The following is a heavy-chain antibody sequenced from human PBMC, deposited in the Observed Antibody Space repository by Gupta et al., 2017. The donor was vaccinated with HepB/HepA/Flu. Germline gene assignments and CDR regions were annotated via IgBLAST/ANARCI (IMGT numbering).Heavy chain of an antibody. D-gene: IGHD1-26*01. CDR3: TRGGGSYDH. J-gene: IGHJ5*02. Sequence: EVQLVESGGGLVQPGRSLRLSCTASGFTFGDYAMSWVRQAPGKGLGWVGFIRSKAYGGTTEYAASVKGRFTISRDDSKSIAYLQMNSLKTEDTAVYYCTRGGGSYDHWGQGTLVTVSS. V-gene: IGHV3-49*04. CDR2: IRSKAYGGTT. CDR1: GFTFGDYA.